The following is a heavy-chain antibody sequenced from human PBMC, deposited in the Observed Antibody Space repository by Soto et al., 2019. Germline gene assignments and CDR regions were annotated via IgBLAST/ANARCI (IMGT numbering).Heavy chain of an antibody. Sequence: EVQLVESGGGLVQPGGSLRLSCAASGFTVSSKYMTWVRQAPGKGLEWVSLIQSGGTTYYADSVKGRFTISRDTSENTLHLQMDSLRVDDTAVYYCARDVVLCDGGRCYGIPLDVWSKGTTVTVSS. CDR2: IQSGGTT. J-gene: IGHJ6*04. D-gene: IGHD2-15*01. CDR1: GFTVSSKY. CDR3: ARDVVLCDGGRCYGIPLDV. V-gene: IGHV3-66*01.